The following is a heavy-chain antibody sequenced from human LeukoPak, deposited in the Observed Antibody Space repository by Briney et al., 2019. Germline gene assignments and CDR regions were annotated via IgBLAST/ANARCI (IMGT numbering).Heavy chain of an antibody. Sequence: PSETLSLTCTVSGGSISSSSYYWGWFRQPPGKGLEWIGRIYYSGSTYYNPSLKSRVTISVDTSKNQFSLKLSSVTAADTAVYYCARLAPHSIAAAGNDAFYVWGQGTMVTVSS. V-gene: IGHV4-39*01. D-gene: IGHD6-13*01. J-gene: IGHJ3*01. CDR3: ARLAPHSIAAAGNDAFYV. CDR1: GGSISSSSYY. CDR2: IYYSGST.